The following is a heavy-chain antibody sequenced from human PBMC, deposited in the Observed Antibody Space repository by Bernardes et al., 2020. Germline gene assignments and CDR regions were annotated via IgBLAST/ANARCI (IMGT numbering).Heavy chain of an antibody. J-gene: IGHJ4*02. V-gene: IGHV3-23*01. D-gene: IGHD3-3*01. CDR2: ISGSGGTT. CDR3: AKDSAFWSGYYDY. CDR1: GFTFYNYA. Sequence: GRSLRLSCAASGFTFYNYAMTWVRQAPGKGLEWVSAISGSGGTTHYADSVKGRFTISRDNSKNKLYLQMNSLRAEDTAVYYCAKDSAFWSGYYDYWGQGSLVTVSS.